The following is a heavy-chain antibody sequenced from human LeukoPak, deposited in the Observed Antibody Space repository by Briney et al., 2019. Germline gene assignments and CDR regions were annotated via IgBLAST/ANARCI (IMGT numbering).Heavy chain of an antibody. CDR2: IFYSGST. CDR3: ARLMIMVRGVYYFDY. Sequence: SETLSLTCTVSSGSISTSNYYWGWVRQPPGKALEWIGNIFYSGSTYYSPSLKSRVTISLDTSRNQFSLKLNSVTAADTAVYCCARLMIMVRGVYYFDYWGQGTLVTVSS. J-gene: IGHJ4*02. V-gene: IGHV4-39*07. D-gene: IGHD3-10*01. CDR1: SGSISTSNYY.